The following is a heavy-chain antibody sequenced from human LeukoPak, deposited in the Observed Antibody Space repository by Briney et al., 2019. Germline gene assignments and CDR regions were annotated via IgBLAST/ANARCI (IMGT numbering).Heavy chain of an antibody. CDR1: GFTFSSFA. V-gene: IGHV3-23*01. J-gene: IGHJ4*02. CDR3: ARAQQLVEAYYFDY. D-gene: IGHD6-13*01. Sequence: PGGSLRLSCAASGFTFSSFAMSWVRQAPGKGLEWVSAISGSGGSTYYADSVKGRFTISRDNSKNTLYVQMNSLRAEDTAVYYCARAQQLVEAYYFDYWGQGTLVTVSS. CDR2: ISGSGGST.